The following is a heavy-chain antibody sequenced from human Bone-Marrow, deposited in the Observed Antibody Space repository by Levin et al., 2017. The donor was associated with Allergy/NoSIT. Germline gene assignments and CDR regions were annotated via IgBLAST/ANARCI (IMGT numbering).Heavy chain of an antibody. CDR3: ATVKDFYDSGGYYTNPIDY. CDR2: INQDGSEK. V-gene: IGHV3-7*01. Sequence: GGSLRLSCVASGFTFRTYWMTWVRQAPGKGLEWVANINQDGSEKYYMDSVKGRFTISRDNAKNSLFLQMNGLRADDSAMYYCATVKDFYDSGGYYTNPIDYWGQGTLVTVSS. J-gene: IGHJ4*02. D-gene: IGHD3-22*01. CDR1: GFTFRTYW.